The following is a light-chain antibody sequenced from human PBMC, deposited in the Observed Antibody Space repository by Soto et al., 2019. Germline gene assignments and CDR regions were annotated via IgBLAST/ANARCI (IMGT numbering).Light chain of an antibody. V-gene: IGKV3-20*01. Sequence: EIVLTQSPGTLSLSPGERATLSCRASQSVSSSYLAWYQQKPGQAPRLLIYGASIRATGIPDRFSGSGSGTDFTLTISRLEPEDFAVYYCQQYGTSPPYTFGQGTKLEI. J-gene: IGKJ2*01. CDR3: QQYGTSPPYT. CDR2: GAS. CDR1: QSVSSSY.